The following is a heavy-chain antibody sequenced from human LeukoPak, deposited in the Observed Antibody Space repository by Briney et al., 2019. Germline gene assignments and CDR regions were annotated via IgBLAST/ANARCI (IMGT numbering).Heavy chain of an antibody. Sequence: GESLKISCKGSGYTFTGYYMHWVRQAPGQGLEWMGWINPNSGGTNYAQKFQGRVTMTRDTSISTAYMELSRLRSDDTAVYYCAREITMIVVLPIRAFDIWGQGTMVTVSS. CDR1: GYTFTGYY. J-gene: IGHJ3*02. CDR2: INPNSGGT. CDR3: AREITMIVVLPIRAFDI. D-gene: IGHD3-22*01. V-gene: IGHV1-2*02.